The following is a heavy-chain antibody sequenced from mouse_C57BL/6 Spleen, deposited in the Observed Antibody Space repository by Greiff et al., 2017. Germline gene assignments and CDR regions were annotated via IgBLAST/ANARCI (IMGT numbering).Heavy chain of an antibody. Sequence: EVQLQQSGAELVRPGASVKLSCTASGFNITDYYMHWVKQRPEQGLEWIGRIDPEDGDTEYAPKFQGKATMTADTSSNTANMQLSSLTSEDTAVYYCTAITTVVATSGAYWGQGTTLTVSS. CDR3: TAITTVVATSGAY. D-gene: IGHD1-1*01. CDR2: IDPEDGDT. V-gene: IGHV14-1*01. CDR1: GFNITDYY. J-gene: IGHJ2*01.